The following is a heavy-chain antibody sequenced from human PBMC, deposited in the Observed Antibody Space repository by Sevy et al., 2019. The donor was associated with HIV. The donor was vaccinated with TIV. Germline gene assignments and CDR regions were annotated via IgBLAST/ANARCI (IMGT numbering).Heavy chain of an antibody. V-gene: IGHV3-7*01. CDR2: IKQDGSMK. CDR3: ARSIAAIGPDY. CDR1: GFTFSSYW. Sequence: GGSLRLSCAGSGFTFSSYWMTWARQAPGTGLEGVANIKQDGSMKYYLDSVKGRFTISRDNAKNSVYLQMNSLRAEDTAIYYCARSIAAIGPDYWGQGTLVTVSS. J-gene: IGHJ4*02. D-gene: IGHD6-13*01.